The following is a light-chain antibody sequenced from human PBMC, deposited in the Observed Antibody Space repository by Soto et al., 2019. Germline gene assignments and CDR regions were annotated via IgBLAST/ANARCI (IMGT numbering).Light chain of an antibody. J-gene: IGKJ3*01. CDR3: QQSSNWPPFP. Sequence: EIVLTQSPATLSLSPGERATLSCRASQSVSSYLAWSQQKPGQAPRLLIYDASNRATGIPARFSGRGSGTDFILTNSSLEPEDFAVYYCQQSSNWPPFPVGPGTKVDIK. CDR2: DAS. V-gene: IGKV3-11*01. CDR1: QSVSSY.